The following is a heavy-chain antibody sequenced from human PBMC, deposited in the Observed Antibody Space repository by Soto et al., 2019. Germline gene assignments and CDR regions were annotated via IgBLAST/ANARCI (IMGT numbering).Heavy chain of an antibody. CDR1: GYSFTSYW. J-gene: IGHJ5*01. D-gene: IGHD1-26*01. V-gene: IGHV5-51*01. CDR2: IYPADSET. CDR3: ARMWELFTLNWFDS. Sequence: PGESLKISCQGSGYSFTSYWIGWVRQMPGKGLEWMGIIYPADSETRYSPSFQGQVTISADKSISTAYLQWSSLKASDTAIYYRARMWELFTLNWFDSWGQGTLVTVSS.